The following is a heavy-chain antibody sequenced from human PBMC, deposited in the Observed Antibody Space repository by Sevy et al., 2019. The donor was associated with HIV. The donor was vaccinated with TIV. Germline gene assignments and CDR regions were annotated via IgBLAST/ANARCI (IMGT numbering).Heavy chain of an antibody. CDR1: GFTFSSYW. Sequence: GGSLRLSCAASGFTFSSYWMSWVRQAPGKGLEWVANIKQDGSENYYVDSVKGRFTISRDNAKNSLYLQMNSLRAEDTAVYYCARDSPYYYDSSGLGNDYWGQGTLVTVSS. CDR2: IKQDGSEN. CDR3: ARDSPYYYDSSGLGNDY. D-gene: IGHD3-22*01. J-gene: IGHJ4*02. V-gene: IGHV3-7*01.